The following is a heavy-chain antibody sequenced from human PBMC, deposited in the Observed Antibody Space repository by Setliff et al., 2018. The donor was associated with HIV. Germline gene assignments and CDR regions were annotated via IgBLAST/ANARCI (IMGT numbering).Heavy chain of an antibody. CDR1: GFTFSSYA. V-gene: IGHV3-33*08. D-gene: IGHD3-16*02. Sequence: GGSLRLSCAASGFTFSSYAMHWVRQAPGKGLEWVAVIWYDGTNKNYADSVKGRFTISRDNAKNSLYLQMNSLRAEDTAVYYCARATFGGVIAYFDSWGQGALVTVSS. CDR3: ARATFGGVIAYFDS. CDR2: IWYDGTNK. J-gene: IGHJ4*02.